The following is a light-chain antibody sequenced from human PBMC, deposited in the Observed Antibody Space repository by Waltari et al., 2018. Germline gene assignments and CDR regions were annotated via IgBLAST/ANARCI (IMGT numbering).Light chain of an antibody. V-gene: IGLV1-47*01. Sequence: QSILTQPTSASGTPGQRVTISCSGSSPNTGSKYVPWYQEVPGTAPKLLISRNNQRPSGVPDRISGSKSGTSASLAISGLRSEDEAHYYCAAWDDSLSGHMVFGGGTKLTVL. CDR3: AAWDDSLSGHMV. CDR1: SPNTGSKY. CDR2: RNN. J-gene: IGLJ2*01.